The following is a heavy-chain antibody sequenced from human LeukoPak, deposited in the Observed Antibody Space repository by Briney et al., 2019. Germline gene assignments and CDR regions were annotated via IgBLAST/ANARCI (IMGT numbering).Heavy chain of an antibody. CDR1: GFTVSSNY. Sequence: GGSLRLSCAASGFTVSSNYMSWVRQAPGKGLEWVSVFYSGGSTYYADSVKSRFTISRDNSQNTLYLQMNSLRAEDTAVYYCARDRGDWGFDFWGQGTLVTVSS. V-gene: IGHV3-53*01. J-gene: IGHJ4*02. CDR2: FYSGGST. D-gene: IGHD3-10*01. CDR3: ARDRGDWGFDF.